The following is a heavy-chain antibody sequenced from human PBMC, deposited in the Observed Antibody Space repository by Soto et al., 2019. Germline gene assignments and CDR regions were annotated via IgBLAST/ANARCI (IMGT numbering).Heavy chain of an antibody. CDR1: GFIFSNYW. V-gene: IGHV3-7*01. CDR2: IKQDGSEK. CDR3: ARERYCGVACYDAFDM. D-gene: IGHD2-21*02. J-gene: IGHJ3*02. Sequence: EMQLVESGGGLVQPGGSLRLSCAASGFIFSNYWMSWVRQAPGKGLEWVANIKQDGSEKYFVDSVKGRFTISRDNAKDSPYLQMKNLRAEDTGVYYCARERYCGVACYDAFDMWGQGTMVTVSS.